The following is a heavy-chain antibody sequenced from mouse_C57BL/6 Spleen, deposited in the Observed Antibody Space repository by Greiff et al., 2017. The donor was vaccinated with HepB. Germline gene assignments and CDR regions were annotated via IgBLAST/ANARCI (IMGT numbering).Heavy chain of an antibody. Sequence: QVQLQQSGAELVMPGASVKLSCKASGYTFTSYWMHWVKQRPGQGLEWIGEIDPSDSYTNYNQKFKGKSTLTVDKSSSTAYMQLSSLTSEDSAVYYCARGYRSPYYFDYWGQGTTLTVSS. J-gene: IGHJ2*01. V-gene: IGHV1-69*01. CDR3: ARGYRSPYYFDY. CDR1: GYTFTSYW. CDR2: IDPSDSYT.